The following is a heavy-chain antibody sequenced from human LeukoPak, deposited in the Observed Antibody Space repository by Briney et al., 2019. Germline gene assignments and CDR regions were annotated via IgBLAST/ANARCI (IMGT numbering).Heavy chain of an antibody. J-gene: IGHJ4*02. Sequence: GRSLRLSCAASGFTFSTYAMHWVRQAPGKGLEWVAVISYDGSNKYYADSVKGRFTISRDNSKNTLYLQMNSLRAEDTAVYYCARDPFTGGGYFDYWGQGTLVTVSS. D-gene: IGHD7-27*01. CDR1: GFTFSTYA. V-gene: IGHV3-30-3*01. CDR2: ISYDGSNK. CDR3: ARDPFTGGGYFDY.